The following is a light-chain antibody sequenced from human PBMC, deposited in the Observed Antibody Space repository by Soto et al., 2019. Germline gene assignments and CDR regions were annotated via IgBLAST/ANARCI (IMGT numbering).Light chain of an antibody. Sequence: DIQMTQSPSTLSASVGDRVTITCRASQSISGWLAWYQHKPGKVPKLLIYKASSLDSGVPSKFSGSGFGTEFTLTISSLQPDDFATYYCQHYSYLWTFGQGTKVEIK. CDR2: KAS. CDR1: QSISGW. J-gene: IGKJ1*01. V-gene: IGKV1-5*03. CDR3: QHYSYLWT.